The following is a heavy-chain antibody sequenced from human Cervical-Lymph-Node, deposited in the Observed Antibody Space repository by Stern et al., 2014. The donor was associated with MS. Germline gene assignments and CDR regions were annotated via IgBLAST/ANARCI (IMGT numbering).Heavy chain of an antibody. V-gene: IGHV5-51*01. CDR2: IYPGDSNT. CDR3: ARQIEGIPGL. D-gene: IGHD6-13*01. CDR1: GYGFSDYW. Sequence: EVQLVESGAVVRKPGDSLRISCTGSGYGFSDYWIGWVRQMPGKGLEWIGFIYPGDSNTTYSPSFEGQLTMSADKSVATAYLQWSSLKASDTAIYFCARQIEGIPGLWGQGTLVTVSS. J-gene: IGHJ4*02.